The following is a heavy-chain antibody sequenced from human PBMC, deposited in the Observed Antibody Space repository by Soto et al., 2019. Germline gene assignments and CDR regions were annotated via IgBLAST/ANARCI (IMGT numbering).Heavy chain of an antibody. CDR1: GFTFSNAW. V-gene: IGHV3-15*01. CDR3: TTASGYAIKNYYYYYYMDV. Sequence: EVQLVESGGGLVKPGGSLRLSCAASGFTFSNAWMSWVRQAPGKGLEWVGRIKSKTDGGTTDYAAPVKGRFTISRDDSKNTLYLQMNSLKTEDTAVYYCTTASGYAIKNYYYYYYMDVWGKGTTVTVSS. J-gene: IGHJ6*03. CDR2: IKSKTDGGTT. D-gene: IGHD2-8*01.